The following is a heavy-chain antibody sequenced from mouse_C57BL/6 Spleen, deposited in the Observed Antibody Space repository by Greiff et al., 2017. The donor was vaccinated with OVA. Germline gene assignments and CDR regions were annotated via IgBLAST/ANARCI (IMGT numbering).Heavy chain of an antibody. D-gene: IGHD1-1*01. CDR2: IDPSDSYT. CDR3: ASYYYYGSSYDY. CDR1: GYTFTSYW. Sequence: VKLQQPGAELVRPGTSVKLSCKASGYTFTSYWMHWVKQRPGQGLEWIGVIDPSDSYTNYNQKFKGKATLTVDTSSSTAYMQLSSLTSEDSAVYYCASYYYYGSSYDYWGQGTTLTVSS. V-gene: IGHV1-59*01. J-gene: IGHJ2*01.